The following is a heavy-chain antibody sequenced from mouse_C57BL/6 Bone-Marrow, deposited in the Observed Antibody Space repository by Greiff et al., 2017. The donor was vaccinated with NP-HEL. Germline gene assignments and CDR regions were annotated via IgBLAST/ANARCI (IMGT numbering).Heavy chain of an antibody. CDR3: ARRDEGYYEGFAY. J-gene: IGHJ3*01. V-gene: IGHV1-37*01. Sequence: EVQLQQSGPELVKPGASVKISCKASGYSFTGSFMNWVKQSHGKSLEWIGRINPYNGDTFYNQKFKGKATLTVDKSSSTAHMELLSLTSADFAVYYWARRDEGYYEGFAYWGQGTLVTVSA. D-gene: IGHD2-3*01. CDR1: GYSFTGSF. CDR2: INPYNGDT.